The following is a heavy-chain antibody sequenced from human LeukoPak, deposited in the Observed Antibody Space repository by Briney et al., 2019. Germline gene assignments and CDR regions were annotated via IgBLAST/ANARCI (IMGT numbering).Heavy chain of an antibody. V-gene: IGHV4-4*07. CDR2: IYTSGST. D-gene: IGHD4-23*01. Sequence: SETLSLTXTVSGGSISSYYWSWIRQPAGKGLEWSGRIYTSGSTNYNPSLKSRVTMSVDTSKNQFSLKLSSVTAADTAVYYCARDYGGNHNSGYWYFDLWGRGTLVTVSS. CDR3: ARDYGGNHNSGYWYFDL. J-gene: IGHJ2*01. CDR1: GGSISSYY.